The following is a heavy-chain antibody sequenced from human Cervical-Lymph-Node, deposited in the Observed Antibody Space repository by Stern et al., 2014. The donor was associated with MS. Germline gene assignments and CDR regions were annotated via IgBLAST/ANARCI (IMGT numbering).Heavy chain of an antibody. CDR3: AREEQQLVHGNWFDP. D-gene: IGHD6-13*01. J-gene: IGHJ5*02. CDR1: SYSISSGYY. CDR2: IYHSGST. V-gene: IGHV4-38-2*02. Sequence: QVQLQESGPGLVKPSETLSLTCTVSSYSISSGYYWGWIRQPPGKGLEWIGTIYHSGSTYYNPSLKSRVTISVDTSKTQFSLKRSSVTAADTAVYYCAREEQQLVHGNWFDPWGQGTLVTVSS.